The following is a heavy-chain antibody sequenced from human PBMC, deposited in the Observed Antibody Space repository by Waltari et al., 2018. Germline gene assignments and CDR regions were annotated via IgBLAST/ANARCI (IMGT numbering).Heavy chain of an antibody. CDR1: GFTVSSCA. CDR3: AKDHMTYFDY. V-gene: IGHV3-23*03. CDR2: IYSGGSST. J-gene: IGHJ4*02. Sequence: EVRLLESGGGLVQPGGSLRLSCAASGFTVSSCAIGRVRQAPGKGLEWVSVIYSGGSSTYYADSVKGRFTISRDNSKNTLYLQMNSLRAEDTAVYYCAKDHMTYFDYWGQGTLVTVSS.